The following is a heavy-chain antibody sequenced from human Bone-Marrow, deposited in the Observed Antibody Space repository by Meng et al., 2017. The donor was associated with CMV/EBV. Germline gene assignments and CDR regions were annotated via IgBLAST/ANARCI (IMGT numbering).Heavy chain of an antibody. CDR2: ISYDGSNK. Sequence: LSLTCAASGFTFSSYAMHWVRQAPGKGLEWVAVISYDGSNKYYADSVKGRFTISRDNSKNTLYLQMNSLRAEDTAVYYCARDEYDSSGYYPYYFDYWGQGTLVTVSS. CDR1: GFTFSSYA. CDR3: ARDEYDSSGYYPYYFDY. V-gene: IGHV3-30*04. D-gene: IGHD3-22*01. J-gene: IGHJ4*02.